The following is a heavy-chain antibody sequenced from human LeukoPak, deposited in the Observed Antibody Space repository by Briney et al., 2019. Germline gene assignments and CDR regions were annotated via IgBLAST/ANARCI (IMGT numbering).Heavy chain of an antibody. CDR1: GFTFSSYW. D-gene: IGHD6-19*01. Sequence: PGGSLRLSCAASGFTFSSYWMSWVRQAPGKGLEWVAYMKQDGSEKYFVDSVKGRFTISRDNAKNSLYLQMNGLRAEGTAVYYCARHSSSGWYVQVAFDIWGQGTMVTVSS. V-gene: IGHV3-7*01. CDR2: MKQDGSEK. CDR3: ARHSSSGWYVQVAFDI. J-gene: IGHJ3*02.